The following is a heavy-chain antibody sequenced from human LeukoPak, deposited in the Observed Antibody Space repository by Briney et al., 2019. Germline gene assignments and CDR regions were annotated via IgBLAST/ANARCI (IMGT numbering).Heavy chain of an antibody. Sequence: GGSLRLSCAASGFTFSSYVMNWLRQAPGEGLEWVSTISGSDDRTFYADSVKGRFTISRDNAKNSLFLQMNSLRAEDTAVYYCATGGVGATSPLFIDYWGQGTLVTVSS. CDR2: ISGSDDRT. V-gene: IGHV3-21*01. CDR1: GFTFSSYV. CDR3: ATGGVGATSPLFIDY. J-gene: IGHJ4*02. D-gene: IGHD1-26*01.